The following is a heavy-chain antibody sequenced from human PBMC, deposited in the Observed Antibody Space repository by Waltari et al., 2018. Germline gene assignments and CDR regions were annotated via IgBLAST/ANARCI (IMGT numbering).Heavy chain of an antibody. V-gene: IGHV1-2*02. J-gene: IGHJ4*02. Sequence: QVQLVQSGAEVKKPGASVKVSCKASGYPFTGHYMHWVRQAPGQGLEWMGWINPNSGGTNYAQKFQGRVTMTRDTSISTAYMELSRLRSDDTAVYYCARDLLLAVAVAGYWGQGTLVTVSS. CDR1: GYPFTGHY. CDR3: ARDLLLAVAVAGY. D-gene: IGHD6-19*01. CDR2: INPNSGGT.